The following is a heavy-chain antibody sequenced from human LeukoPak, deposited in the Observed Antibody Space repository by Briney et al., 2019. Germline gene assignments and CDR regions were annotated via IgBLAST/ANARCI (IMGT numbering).Heavy chain of an antibody. CDR3: ARDSYGSGHNFDY. D-gene: IGHD2-8*02. V-gene: IGHV4-38-2*02. CDR2: IYHSGST. CDR1: GYSISSGYY. Sequence: SETLSLTCTVSGYSISSGYYWGWIRQPPGKGLEWIGSIYHSGSTYYNPSLKSRVTISVGTSKNQFSLKLSSVTAADTALYYCARDSYGSGHNFDYWGQGTLVTVSS. J-gene: IGHJ4*02.